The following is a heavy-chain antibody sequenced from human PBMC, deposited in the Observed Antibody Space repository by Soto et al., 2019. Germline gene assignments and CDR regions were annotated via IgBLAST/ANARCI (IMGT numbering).Heavy chain of an antibody. V-gene: IGHV3-30*14. J-gene: IGHJ1*01. CDR3: ARGRNYCDSRDDNRHEYFPH. D-gene: IGHD3-22*01. Sequence: QVQLVESGGGVVQPGTSLRLSCAASGLTFNAFTTHWVRQAPGKGLEWVAVISSDGSNKYYADSVKGRFTVSRDNSKNTLYLQMDSLRPEDTAVHYCARGRNYCDSRDDNRHEYFPHWGPGTLVTVSS. CDR1: GLTFNAFT. CDR2: ISSDGSNK.